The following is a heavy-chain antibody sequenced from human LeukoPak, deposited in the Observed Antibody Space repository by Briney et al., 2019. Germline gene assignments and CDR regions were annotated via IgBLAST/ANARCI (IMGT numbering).Heavy chain of an antibody. J-gene: IGHJ4*02. CDR3: AKEGDNTGYRYFDD. Sequence: GGSLRLSCAASGFKLIGYSMNWVRQAPGRGLEWVSYINSSSGTIFYADSVKGRFTIPRDNAKNSLYLQMNSLRAEDTAVYYCAKEGDNTGYRYFDDWGQGTLVTVSS. D-gene: IGHD3-22*01. V-gene: IGHV3-48*04. CDR2: INSSSGTI. CDR1: GFKLIGYS.